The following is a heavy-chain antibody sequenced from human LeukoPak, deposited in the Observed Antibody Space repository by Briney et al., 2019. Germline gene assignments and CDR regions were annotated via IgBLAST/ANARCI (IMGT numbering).Heavy chain of an antibody. CDR3: ARDLPPTDYDFWSGYYFDY. D-gene: IGHD3-3*01. CDR2: ISSSSSYI. CDR1: GFTLSSYS. Sequence: PGGSLRLSCAASGFTLSSYSMNSVRQAPGKGLEWVSSISSSSSYIYYADSVKGRFTITRDNAKNSLYLQMNSLRAEDTAVYYCARDLPPTDYDFWSGYYFDYWGQGTLVTVSS. V-gene: IGHV3-21*01. J-gene: IGHJ4*02.